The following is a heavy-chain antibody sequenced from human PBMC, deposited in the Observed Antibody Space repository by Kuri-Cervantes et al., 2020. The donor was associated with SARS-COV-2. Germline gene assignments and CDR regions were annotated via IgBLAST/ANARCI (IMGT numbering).Heavy chain of an antibody. CDR2: ISGSGGST. D-gene: IGHD2-2*01. CDR3: ASEGYCSSTSCYLTPVGDAFDI. Sequence: GGSLRLSCAASGFTFSSYAMSWVRQAPGKGLEWVSAISGSGGSTYYADSVKGRFTISRDNSKNTLYLQMNSLRAEDTAVYYCASEGYCSSTSCYLTPVGDAFDIWGQGTMVTVSS. J-gene: IGHJ3*02. CDR1: GFTFSSYA. V-gene: IGHV3-23*01.